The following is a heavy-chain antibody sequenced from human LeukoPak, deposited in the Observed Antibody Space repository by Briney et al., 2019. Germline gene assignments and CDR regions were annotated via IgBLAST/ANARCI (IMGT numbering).Heavy chain of an antibody. Sequence: SETLSLTCTVSGGSISRDWYCGWARPPPGNGLAWIGAIYRNGDTYYNPSLKSRFTISLDTSKNQFSLRLNSVIAADTAVYYCARAKRDYYDNSGYESYYYLMDVWGKGTTVTVSS. V-gene: IGHV4-38-2*02. D-gene: IGHD3-22*01. CDR1: GGSISRDWY. J-gene: IGHJ6*03. CDR2: IYRNGDT. CDR3: ARAKRDYYDNSGYESYYYLMDV.